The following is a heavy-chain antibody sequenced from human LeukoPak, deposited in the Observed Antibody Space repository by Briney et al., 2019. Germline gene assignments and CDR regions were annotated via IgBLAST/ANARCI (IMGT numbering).Heavy chain of an antibody. J-gene: IGHJ6*02. CDR3: ARDSGYGSGSYYPYYYYYYGMDV. D-gene: IGHD3-10*01. Sequence: SETLSLTCTVSGGSISSGGYYWSWIRQPPGKGLEWIGYIYYSGSTYYNPSLKSRVTISVDTSKNQFSLKLSSVTAADTAVYYCARDSGYGSGSYYPYYYYYYGMDVWGQGTTVTVSS. CDR2: IYYSGST. V-gene: IGHV4-30-4*08. CDR1: GGSISSGGYY.